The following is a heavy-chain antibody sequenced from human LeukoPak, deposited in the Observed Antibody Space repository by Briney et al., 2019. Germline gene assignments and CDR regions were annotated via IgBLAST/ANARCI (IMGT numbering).Heavy chain of an antibody. D-gene: IGHD2-2*01. CDR2: IIPIFGTA. V-gene: IGHV1-69*13. Sequence: GASVKVSCKASGGTFSSYAISWVRQAPGQGLEWMGGIIPIFGTANYAQKFQGRVTITADESTSTAYMELSSLRSEDTAVYYCASSVVPAAILPYFDYWGQGTLVAVSS. J-gene: IGHJ4*02. CDR1: GGTFSSYA. CDR3: ASSVVPAAILPYFDY.